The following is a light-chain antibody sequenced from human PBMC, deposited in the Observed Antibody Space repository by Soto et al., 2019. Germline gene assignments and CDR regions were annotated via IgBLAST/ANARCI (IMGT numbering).Light chain of an antibody. J-gene: IGLJ1*01. Sequence: QSALAQPASVSGSPGQSITISCTGTSSDVGGYNYASWYQQHPGKAPKLMIYDVSNRPSGVSNRFSGSKSGNTASLTISGLQAEVEADYYCSSYTSSSTLGYVFGTGTKVTVL. V-gene: IGLV2-14*01. CDR3: SSYTSSSTLGYV. CDR1: SSDVGGYNY. CDR2: DVS.